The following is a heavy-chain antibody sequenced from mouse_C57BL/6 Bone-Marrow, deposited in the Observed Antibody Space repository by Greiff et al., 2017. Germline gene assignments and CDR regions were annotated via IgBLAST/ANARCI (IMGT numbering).Heavy chain of an antibody. D-gene: IGHD1-1*01. Sequence: QVQLQQPGAELVKPGASVKLSCKASGYTFTSYWMHWVKQRPGQGLEWIGMIHPNSGSTNYNEKFKSKATLTVDKSSSTAYMQLSSLTSEDSAVYYCARRDTTVVATPLYYWGQGTTLTVSS. CDR2: IHPNSGST. J-gene: IGHJ2*01. V-gene: IGHV1-64*01. CDR1: GYTFTSYW. CDR3: ARRDTTVVATPLYY.